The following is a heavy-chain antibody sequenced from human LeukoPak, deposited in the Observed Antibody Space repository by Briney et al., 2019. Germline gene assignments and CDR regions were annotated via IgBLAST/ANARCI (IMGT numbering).Heavy chain of an antibody. D-gene: IGHD3-9*01. CDR1: GGTFSSYA. CDR2: IIPIFGTA. Sequence: SVKVSCKASGGTFSSYAISWVRQAPGQGLEWMGGIIPIFGTANYAQKFQGRVTITADESTSTAYMELSSLRSEDTAVYYCARDPGGYDILTGFGYWGQGTLVTVSS. J-gene: IGHJ4*02. V-gene: IGHV1-69*13. CDR3: ARDPGGYDILTGFGY.